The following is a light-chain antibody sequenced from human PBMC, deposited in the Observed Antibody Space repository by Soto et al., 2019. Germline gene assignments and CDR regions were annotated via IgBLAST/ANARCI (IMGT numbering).Light chain of an antibody. Sequence: NQLTQSPSSLSATVGGKVTMTCRASQGISSYLAWYQQKPGKAPKLLIYAASTLQSGVPSRFSGSGSGTDFTLTISSLQPEDFATYYCQQLNSYPLTFGGGTKVDIK. CDR1: QGISSY. CDR2: AAS. J-gene: IGKJ4*01. CDR3: QQLNSYPLT. V-gene: IGKV1-9*01.